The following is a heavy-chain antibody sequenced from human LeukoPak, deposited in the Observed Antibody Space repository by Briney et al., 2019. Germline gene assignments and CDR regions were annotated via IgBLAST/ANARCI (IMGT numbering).Heavy chain of an antibody. Sequence: GGSLRLSCAASEFNFDDYAMHWVRQAPGKGLEWVSLISGDGGSTYYADSVKGRFTISRDNSRNSLYLQMNSLRPEDTALYYCAKTRSNGRYSHSYGMDVWGQGTTVTVSS. D-gene: IGHD2-8*01. CDR1: EFNFDDYA. CDR3: AKTRSNGRYSHSYGMDV. CDR2: ISGDGGST. V-gene: IGHV3-43*02. J-gene: IGHJ6*02.